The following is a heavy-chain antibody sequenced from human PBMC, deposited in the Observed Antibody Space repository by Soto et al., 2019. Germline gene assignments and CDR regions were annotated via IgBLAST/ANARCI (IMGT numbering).Heavy chain of an antibody. CDR3: ARRGSLSGRDAFGV. D-gene: IGHD3-16*01. V-gene: IGHV5-51*01. CDR2: VYISDSET. Sequence: PGESLKISCRGSGYYSSSYWIAWVRQMSGKGLEWVGSVYISDSETKYSPSFQGQVTISADKYTNTAYLYWSSLKASDTAMYYCARRGSLSGRDAFGVWGEGTRVTVPS. J-gene: IGHJ3*01. CDR1: GYYSSSYW.